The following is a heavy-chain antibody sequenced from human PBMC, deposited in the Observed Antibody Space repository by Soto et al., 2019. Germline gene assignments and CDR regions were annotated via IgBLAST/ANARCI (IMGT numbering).Heavy chain of an antibody. CDR3: ARNRGVAPPVAGNTHYYYYMDV. CDR2: ISAYNGNT. J-gene: IGHJ6*03. CDR1: GYSFTNYG. V-gene: IGHV1-18*01. Sequence: QDQLVQSGVEVKKPGASVKVSCKASGYSFTNYGITWVRQAPGQGFEWMGWISAYNGNTNYAQKFQGRAPLTTDASTSTAYLELRSLRSDDTAVYYRARNRGVAPPVAGNTHYYYYMDVWGKGTTVTVSS. D-gene: IGHD6-19*01.